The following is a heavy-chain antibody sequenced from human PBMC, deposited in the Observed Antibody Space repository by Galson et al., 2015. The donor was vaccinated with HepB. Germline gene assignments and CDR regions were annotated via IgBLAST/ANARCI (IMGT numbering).Heavy chain of an antibody. CDR3: ARSTPQQLVKGSYYYYGMDV. Sequence: ETLFLTCTVSGGSISSYYWIWIRQPPGKGLEWIGNVYYSGNTNYNPSLKSRVTISVDTSKNQFSLKLSSVTAADTAMYFCARSTPQQLVKGSYYYYGMDVWGQGTAVAVSS. V-gene: IGHV4-59*08. D-gene: IGHD6-13*01. CDR1: GGSISSYY. J-gene: IGHJ6*02. CDR2: VYYSGNT.